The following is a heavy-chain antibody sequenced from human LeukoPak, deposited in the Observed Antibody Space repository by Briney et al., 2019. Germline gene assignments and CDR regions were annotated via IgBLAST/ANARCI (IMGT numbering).Heavy chain of an antibody. J-gene: IGHJ4*02. D-gene: IGHD2-8*01. CDR2: ISGSGGST. V-gene: IGHV3-23*01. CDR3: AKVTFCLPNDLHQSNLRGPGAYYFDY. Sequence: GGSLRLSCAASGFTFSSYAMSWVRQAPGKGLEWVSAISGSGGSTYYADSVKGRFTISRDNSKNTLYLQMNSLRAEDTAVYYCAKVTFCLPNDLHQSNLRGPGAYYFDYWGQGTLVTVSS. CDR1: GFTFSSYA.